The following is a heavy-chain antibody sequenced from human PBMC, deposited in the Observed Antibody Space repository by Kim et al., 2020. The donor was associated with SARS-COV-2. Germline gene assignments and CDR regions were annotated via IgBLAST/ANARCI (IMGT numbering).Heavy chain of an antibody. CDR3: ARDSYRYDS. D-gene: IGHD5-18*01. CDR2: ISRDTIAT. V-gene: IGHV3-30*03. J-gene: IGHJ4*02. CDR1: GFPFNIFA. Sequence: GGSPRLSCAASGFPFNIFAMHWVRQAPGKGLEWVSFISRDTIATYYADSVKGRFIVSRDDSTNMLYLQLNNLRAEDSAVYYCARDSYRYDSWGRGTLVTVSS.